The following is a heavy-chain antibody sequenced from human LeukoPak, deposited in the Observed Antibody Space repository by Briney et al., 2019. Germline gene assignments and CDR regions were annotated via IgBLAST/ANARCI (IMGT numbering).Heavy chain of an antibody. CDR1: GFTFSDYY. J-gene: IGHJ6*04. Sequence: GGSLRLSCAASGFTFSDYYMSWIRQAPGKGLEWVSYISSSSSYTNYADSVKGRFTISRDNAKNSLYLQMNSLRAEDTAVYYCARVPSMTTVTRYYYYGMDVWGKGITVTVSS. D-gene: IGHD4-17*01. CDR2: ISSSSSYT. V-gene: IGHV3-11*06. CDR3: ARVPSMTTVTRYYYYGMDV.